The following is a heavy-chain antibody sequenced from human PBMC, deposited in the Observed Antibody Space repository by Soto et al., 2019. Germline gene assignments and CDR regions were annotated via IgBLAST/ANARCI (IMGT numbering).Heavy chain of an antibody. J-gene: IGHJ5*02. V-gene: IGHV1-18*01. Sequence: ASVKVSCKASGYTFTSYGISWVRQAPGQGLEWMGWISAYNGNTNYAQKLQGRVTMTTDTSTSTAYMELRSLRSDDTAVYYCARNQLLSPSPNNWFDPWGQGTLVTVSS. D-gene: IGHD2-2*01. CDR2: ISAYNGNT. CDR3: ARNQLLSPSPNNWFDP. CDR1: GYTFTSYG.